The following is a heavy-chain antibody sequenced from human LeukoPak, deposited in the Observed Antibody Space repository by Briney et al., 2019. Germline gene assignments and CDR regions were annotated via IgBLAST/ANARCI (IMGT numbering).Heavy chain of an antibody. Sequence: GGSLRLSCAASGFTFSSYSMNWVRQAPGKGLEWVSCISSSSSYIYYADSVKGRFTISRDNAKNSLYLQMNSLRAEDTAMYYCARIQSTYSYGYDPFDYWGQGTLVTVSS. J-gene: IGHJ4*02. V-gene: IGHV3-21*01. CDR2: ISSSSSYI. CDR3: ARIQSTYSYGYDPFDY. D-gene: IGHD5-18*01. CDR1: GFTFSSYS.